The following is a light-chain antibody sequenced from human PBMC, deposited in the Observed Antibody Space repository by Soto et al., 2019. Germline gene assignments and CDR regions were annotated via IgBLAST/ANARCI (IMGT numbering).Light chain of an antibody. CDR3: SSYAASNNFYFV. CDR1: SSDVGGYNY. CDR2: EVT. J-gene: IGLJ3*02. Sequence: SVLTQPPSASGSPGQSVTISYTGTSSDVGGYNYVSWYRQYPGRAPKLMIYEVTKRPSGVPDRFSGSKSGNTASLTVSGLQAEDEADYYCSSYAASNNFYFVFGGGTQLTV. V-gene: IGLV2-8*01.